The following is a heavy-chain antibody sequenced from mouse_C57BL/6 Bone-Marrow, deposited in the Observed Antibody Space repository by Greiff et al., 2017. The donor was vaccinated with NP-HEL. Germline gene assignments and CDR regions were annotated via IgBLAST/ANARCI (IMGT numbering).Heavy chain of an antibody. CDR2: IYPRSGNT. J-gene: IGHJ4*01. D-gene: IGHD1-1*02. CDR1: GYTFTSYG. CDR3: ATYGPHYAMDY. V-gene: IGHV1-81*01. Sequence: VQLKESGAELARPGASVKLSCKASGYTFTSYGISWVKQRTGQGLEWIGEIYPRSGNTYYNEKFKGKATLTADKSSSTAYMELRSLTSEDSAVYFCATYGPHYAMDYWGQGTSVTVSS.